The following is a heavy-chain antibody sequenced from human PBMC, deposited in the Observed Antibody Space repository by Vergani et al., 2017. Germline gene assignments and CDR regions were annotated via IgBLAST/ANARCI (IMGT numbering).Heavy chain of an antibody. V-gene: IGHV3-21*01. CDR1: GFTFSSYA. D-gene: IGHD3-9*01. CDR2: ISSSSSYI. J-gene: IGHJ3*02. CDR3: ARATDVYYDILTGSGGVDAFDI. Sequence: EVQLLESGGGLVQPGGSLRLSCAASGFTFSSYAMSWVRQAPGKGLEWVSSISSSSSYIYYADSVKGRFTISRDNAKNSLYLQMNSLRAEDTAVYYCARATDVYYDILTGSGGVDAFDIWGQGTMVTVSS.